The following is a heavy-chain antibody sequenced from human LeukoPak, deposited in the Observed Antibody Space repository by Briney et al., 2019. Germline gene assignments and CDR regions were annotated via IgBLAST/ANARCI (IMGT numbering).Heavy chain of an antibody. CDR2: ISHSGST. Sequence: SETLSLTCAVYGGSFSGYYWSWIRQPPGKGLEWIGEISHSGSTNYNPSLKSRVTISVDTSKNQFSLKLSSVTAADTAVYYCARGSVVVVAAIYYYYYYMDVWGKGTTVTVSS. CDR1: GGSFSGYY. CDR3: ARGSVVVVAAIYYYYYYMDV. J-gene: IGHJ6*03. D-gene: IGHD2-15*01. V-gene: IGHV4-34*01.